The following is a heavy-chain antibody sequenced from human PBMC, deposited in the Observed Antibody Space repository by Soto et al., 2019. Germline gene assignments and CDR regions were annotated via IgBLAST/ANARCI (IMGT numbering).Heavy chain of an antibody. D-gene: IGHD3-10*01. CDR2: VYHSGST. CDR1: VVSIRTTKGL. J-gene: IGHJ5*02. V-gene: IGHV4-39*01. Sequence: PSETXSLSGRFSVVSIRTTKGLLAWIRQPPGKGLEWIASVYHSGSTYYNQSLKSRVTVSVDPSKNQFALTLSSASAADTALYYCAREYGWFDTWGQGTLVTVSS. CDR3: AREYGWFDT.